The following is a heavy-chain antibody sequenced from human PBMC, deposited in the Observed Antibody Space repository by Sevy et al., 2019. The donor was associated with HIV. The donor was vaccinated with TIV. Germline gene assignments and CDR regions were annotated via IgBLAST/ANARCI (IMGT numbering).Heavy chain of an antibody. CDR1: GFTFDDYA. CDR2: ISWNGDSI. CDR3: AKGGGAYRKYYYYMDV. Sequence: GGSLRLSCAASGFTFDDYAMHWVRQAPGKGLEWVSGISWNGDSIGYADSVKGRFTISRDNAKNSLYLQMNSLRAEDTALYYCAKGGGAYRKYYYYMDVWGKGTTVTVSS. V-gene: IGHV3-9*01. J-gene: IGHJ6*03. D-gene: IGHD4-4*01.